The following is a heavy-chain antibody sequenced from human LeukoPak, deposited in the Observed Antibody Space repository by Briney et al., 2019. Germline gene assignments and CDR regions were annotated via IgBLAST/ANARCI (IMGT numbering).Heavy chain of an antibody. CDR3: ARDFEMATIIWAFDI. Sequence: GGSLRLSCAASGFTFSSYWMSWVRQAPGKGLEGVANIKQDGSEKYYVDSVKGRFTISRDNAKNSLYLQMNSLRAEDTAVYYCARDFEMATIIWAFDIWGQGTMVTVSS. J-gene: IGHJ3*02. CDR1: GFTFSSYW. V-gene: IGHV3-7*01. D-gene: IGHD5-12*01. CDR2: IKQDGSEK.